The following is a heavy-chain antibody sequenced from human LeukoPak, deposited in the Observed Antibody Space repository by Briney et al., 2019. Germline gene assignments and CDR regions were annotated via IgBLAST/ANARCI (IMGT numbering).Heavy chain of an antibody. J-gene: IGHJ4*02. D-gene: IGHD3-10*01. Sequence: PGGSLRLSCAASGFTFNSYGMHWVRQAPGKGLEWVAFIWYDGSNKYYADSVKGRFTISRDNSKNTLYVQMNSLRVEDTAVYYCAKSTGSTPTHTLDYWGQGTLVTVSS. CDR1: GFTFNSYG. CDR2: IWYDGSNK. CDR3: AKSTGSTPTHTLDY. V-gene: IGHV3-30*02.